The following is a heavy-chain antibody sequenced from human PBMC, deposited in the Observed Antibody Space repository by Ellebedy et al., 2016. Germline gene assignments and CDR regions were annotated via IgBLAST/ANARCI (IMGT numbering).Heavy chain of an antibody. J-gene: IGHJ4*02. CDR1: GLNFNTFF. CDR3: YYGHYSGY. V-gene: IGHV3-23*01. CDR2: ISGDGDNT. D-gene: IGHD4-17*01. Sequence: GESLKISCTASGLNFNTFFMSWVRQAPGRGLEWISTISGDGDNTFSADSVKGRFTISRDNSRNTLYLQMDSLRAADTAVYYCYYGHYSGYWGQGTLVTVSS.